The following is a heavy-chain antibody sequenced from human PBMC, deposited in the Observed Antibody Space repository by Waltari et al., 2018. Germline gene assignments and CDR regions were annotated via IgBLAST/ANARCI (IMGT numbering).Heavy chain of an antibody. CDR3: AREKASCGGDCLDY. V-gene: IGHV3-48*03. Sequence: EVQLVESGGGLVQPGGSLRLSCDVPGFTFSSFEMNWVRQAPGKGLEWISYISSSLTDIYYADSVKGRFTISRDNAKNSLYLQMNSLRAEDTAVYYCAREKASCGGDCLDYWGQGTLVTVSS. D-gene: IGHD2-21*02. J-gene: IGHJ4*02. CDR1: GFTFSSFE. CDR2: ISSSLTDI.